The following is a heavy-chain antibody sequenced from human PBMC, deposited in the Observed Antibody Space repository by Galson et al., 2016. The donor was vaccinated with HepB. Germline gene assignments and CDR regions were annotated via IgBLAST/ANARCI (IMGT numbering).Heavy chain of an antibody. Sequence: CAISGDSVSNNNAGWYWIRQSPSRGLGWLGRTYYRSKWHFDYADSVISRITINPDTSKNQFSLQLNSVTPEDTAIYYCARSYLLGRGFGSWGQGTLVTVSS. CDR1: GDSVSNNNAG. CDR2: TYYRSKWHF. V-gene: IGHV6-1*01. J-gene: IGHJ4*02. CDR3: ARSYLLGRGFGS. D-gene: IGHD7-27*01.